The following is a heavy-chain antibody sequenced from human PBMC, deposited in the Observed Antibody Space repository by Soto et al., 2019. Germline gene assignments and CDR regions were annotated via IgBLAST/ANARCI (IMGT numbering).Heavy chain of an antibody. CDR3: ARNYDILTGSPRGWFDP. J-gene: IGHJ5*02. CDR2: INPNSGGT. V-gene: IGHV1-2*04. CDR1: GYTFTGYY. D-gene: IGHD3-9*01. Sequence: QVQLVQSGAEVKKPGASVKVSCKASGYTFTGYYMHWVRQAPGQGLEWMGWINPNSGGTNYAQKFQGWVTMTRGTSISTAYMELSRLRSDDTAVYYCARNYDILTGSPRGWFDPWGQGTLVTVSS.